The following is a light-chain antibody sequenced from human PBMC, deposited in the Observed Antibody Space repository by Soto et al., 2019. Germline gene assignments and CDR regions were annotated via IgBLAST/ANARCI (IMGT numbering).Light chain of an antibody. Sequence: QSALTQPPSASGSPGQSVTISCTGTSSDVGRYKYVSWYQQYPGKVPKLIIYEVSQRPSGVPDRFSGSKSGNTASLTVSGLQAEDEADYYCSSYAGSNTDYVFGTGTKLTVL. V-gene: IGLV2-8*01. CDR2: EVS. CDR1: SSDVGRYKY. J-gene: IGLJ1*01. CDR3: SSYAGSNTDYV.